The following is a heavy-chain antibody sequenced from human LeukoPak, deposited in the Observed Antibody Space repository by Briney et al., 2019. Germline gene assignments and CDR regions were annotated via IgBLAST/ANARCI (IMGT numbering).Heavy chain of an antibody. CDR1: GFSLSTSGMC. CDR2: IDWDDDK. D-gene: IGHD2-21*01. CDR3: ARSVVGGYWLPFDY. Sequence: SGPTLVNPTQTLTLICTFSGFSLSTSGMCVSWIRQPPGKALEWLALIDWDDDKYYSTSLKTRLTISKDTSKNQVVLTMTNMDPVDTATYYCARSVVGGYWLPFDYWGQGTLVTVSS. J-gene: IGHJ4*02. V-gene: IGHV2-70*01.